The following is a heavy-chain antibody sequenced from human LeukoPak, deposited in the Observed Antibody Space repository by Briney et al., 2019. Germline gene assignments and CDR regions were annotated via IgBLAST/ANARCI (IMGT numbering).Heavy chain of an antibody. CDR2: IFNSGST. CDR3: ARRRDYYDSSGYLYWYFDV. CDR1: GGSISSYY. Sequence: RSETLSLTCTVSGGSISSYYWSWIRQPPGKGLEWIGYIFNSGSTNYNPSLESRVTISVDTSQNQFSLKLNSVTAADTAVYYCARRRDYYDSSGYLYWYFDVWGRGTLVTVSS. J-gene: IGHJ2*01. D-gene: IGHD3-22*01. V-gene: IGHV4-59*12.